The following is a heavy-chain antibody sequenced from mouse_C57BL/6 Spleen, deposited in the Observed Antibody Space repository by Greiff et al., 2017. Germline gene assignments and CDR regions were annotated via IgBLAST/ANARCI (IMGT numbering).Heavy chain of an antibody. Sequence: EVMLVASGGGLVKPGGSLKLSCAASGFTFSDYGMHWVRQAPEKGLEWVAYISSGSSTNYYADTVKGRFTISRDNAKNTLFLQMTSLRSEDTAMYYCARDGYYPYWDFDVWGTGTTVTVSS. CDR3: ARDGYYPYWDFDV. V-gene: IGHV5-17*01. D-gene: IGHD2-3*01. CDR1: GFTFSDYG. J-gene: IGHJ1*03. CDR2: ISSGSSTN.